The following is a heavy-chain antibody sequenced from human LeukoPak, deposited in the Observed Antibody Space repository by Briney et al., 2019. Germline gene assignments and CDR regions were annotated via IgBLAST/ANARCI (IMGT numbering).Heavy chain of an antibody. Sequence: SVKVSCKASGGTFSSYAISWVRQAPGQGLEWMGRIIPILGIANYAQKFQGRVTITADKSTSTAYMELSSLRSEDTAVYYCARFGFGDHSVYWGQRTLVTVSS. J-gene: IGHJ4*02. CDR3: ARFGFGDHSVY. V-gene: IGHV1-69*04. CDR1: GGTFSSYA. D-gene: IGHD3-10*01. CDR2: IIPILGIA.